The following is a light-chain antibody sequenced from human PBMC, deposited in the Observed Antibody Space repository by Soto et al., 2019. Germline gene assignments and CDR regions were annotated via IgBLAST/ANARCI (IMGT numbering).Light chain of an antibody. CDR3: AAWDDSLSVYV. V-gene: IGLV1-47*01. CDR2: RNS. Sequence: QSVLTQPPSASGTPGQRVTISCSGSSSNIGSNYVYWYQQLPGTAPKLLIYRNSQRPSGVPDRFSGSKSGTSASLAISGLRSEDEADYYCAAWDDSLSVYVFGTGAKVTVL. J-gene: IGLJ1*01. CDR1: SSNIGSNY.